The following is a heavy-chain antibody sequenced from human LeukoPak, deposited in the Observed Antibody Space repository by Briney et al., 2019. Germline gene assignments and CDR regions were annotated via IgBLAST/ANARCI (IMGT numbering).Heavy chain of an antibody. CDR1: GFIFSSYS. D-gene: IGHD3-22*01. V-gene: IGHV3-48*01. CDR2: ISSSSSTI. J-gene: IGHJ4*02. CDR3: ARDRHKYNYDSGGYPPY. Sequence: GGSLRLSCAASGFIFSSYSMNWVRQAPGKGLEWVSYISSSSSTIYYADSVKGRFTISRDNAKNSLYLQMNTLRAEDTAVYYCARDRHKYNYDSGGYPPYWGQGTLVTVSS.